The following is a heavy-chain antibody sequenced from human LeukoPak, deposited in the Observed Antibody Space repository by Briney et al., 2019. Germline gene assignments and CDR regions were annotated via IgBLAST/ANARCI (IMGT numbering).Heavy chain of an antibody. CDR1: GFYLTTYA. J-gene: IGHJ5*02. CDR3: ARCMVLSQGWCNWFDP. CDR2: IRIGGGGT. V-gene: IGHV3-23*01. Sequence: GGSLRLSCAASGFYLTTYAMTWVRQAPAKGLECVSSIRIGGGGTYYADSVKGRFTISRDNSENTLHLQMNNLRVEDTARYFCARCMVLSQGWCNWFDPWGQGTLVTVSS. D-gene: IGHD6-13*01.